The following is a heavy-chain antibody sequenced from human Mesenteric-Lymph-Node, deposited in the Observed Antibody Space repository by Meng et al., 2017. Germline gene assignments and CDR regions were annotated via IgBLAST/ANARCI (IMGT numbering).Heavy chain of an antibody. CDR1: GGSFSGHS. CDR2: INQSGST. J-gene: IGHJ4*02. V-gene: IGHV4-34*01. CDR3: ARLVRGGAAGMAEY. Sequence: VHVQQWGAGLVRPLETPSLTCGVYGGSFSGHSWNWIRQPPGKGLEWIGEINQSGSTNYKTSLRSRVTMSVDTSRNQFSLRLNSVTAADTAVYYCARLVRGGAAGMAEYWAQGTLVTVSS. D-gene: IGHD6-13*01.